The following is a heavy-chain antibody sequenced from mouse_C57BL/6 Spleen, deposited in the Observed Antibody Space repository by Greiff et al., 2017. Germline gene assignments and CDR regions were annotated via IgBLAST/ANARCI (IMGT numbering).Heavy chain of an antibody. J-gene: IGHJ1*03. CDR2: INPNNGGT. CDR1: GYTFTDYY. D-gene: IGHD2-3*01. V-gene: IGHV1-26*01. Sequence: VQLQQSGPELVKPGASVKISCKASGYTFTDYYMNWVKQSHGKSLEWIGDINPNNGGTSYNQKFKGKATLTVDKSSSTAYMELRSLTSEDSAVYYCARGCLLRGWFFDVWGTGTTVTVSS. CDR3: ARGCLLRGWFFDV.